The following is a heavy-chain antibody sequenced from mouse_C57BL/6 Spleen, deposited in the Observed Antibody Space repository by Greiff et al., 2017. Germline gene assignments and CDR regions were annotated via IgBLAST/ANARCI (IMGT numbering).Heavy chain of an antibody. Sequence: VQLQQPGAELVMPGASVKLSCKASGYTFTSYWMHWVKQRPGQGLEWIGEIDPSDSYTNYNQKFKGKSTLTVDKSSSTAYMQLSSLTSEDSAVYYCARGGKSYGNYVGAMDYWGQGTSVTVSS. CDR1: GYTFTSYW. CDR3: ARGGKSYGNYVGAMDY. J-gene: IGHJ4*01. CDR2: IDPSDSYT. D-gene: IGHD2-1*01. V-gene: IGHV1-69*01.